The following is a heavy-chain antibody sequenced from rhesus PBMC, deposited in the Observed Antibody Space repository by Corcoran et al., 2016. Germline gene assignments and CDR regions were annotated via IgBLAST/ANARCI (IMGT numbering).Heavy chain of an antibody. CDR3: ARIYTVTWLPIDY. CDR2: IYGSSGRT. D-gene: IGHD4-23*01. V-gene: IGHV4-76*01. Sequence: QVQLQESGPGVVKPSETLSLTCAVSGGSISGGYDWSWIRQPPGKGRDWIGYIYGSSGRTNHNPSLTNRVPIEKDASKNEFSLRLSSVTAADTAVYYCARIYTVTWLPIDYWGQGVLVTVSS. J-gene: IGHJ4*01. CDR1: GGSISGGYD.